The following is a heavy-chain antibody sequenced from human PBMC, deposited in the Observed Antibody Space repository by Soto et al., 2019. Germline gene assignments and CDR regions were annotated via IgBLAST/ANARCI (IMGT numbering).Heavy chain of an antibody. J-gene: IGHJ6*02. Sequence: QVQLVQSGAEVKKPGSSVKVSCKASGGTFSSYAISWVRQAPGQGLEWMGGIIPIFGTANYAQKFQGRVTITADESTSTAYMELSRLRSEDTAVYYCARVNAHSGYAEGLDYGDYSDHRYYYGMDVWGQGTTVTVSS. CDR1: GGTFSSYA. D-gene: IGHD4-17*01. CDR3: ARVNAHSGYAEGLDYGDYSDHRYYYGMDV. CDR2: IIPIFGTA. V-gene: IGHV1-69*12.